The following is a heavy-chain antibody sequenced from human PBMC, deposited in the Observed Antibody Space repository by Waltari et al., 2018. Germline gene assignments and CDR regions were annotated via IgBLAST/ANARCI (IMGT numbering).Heavy chain of an antibody. Sequence: QVQLQESGPGLVKPSETLSLTCTVSGGSISSYYWSWIRQPPGKGLEWLGYIYYSGSTNYNPSLKIRVTISVDTSKNQFSLKLSSVTAADTAVYYCARVGYYYYMDVWGKGTTVTVSS. CDR3: ARVGYYYYMDV. V-gene: IGHV4-59*01. CDR1: GGSISSYY. CDR2: IYYSGST. J-gene: IGHJ6*03.